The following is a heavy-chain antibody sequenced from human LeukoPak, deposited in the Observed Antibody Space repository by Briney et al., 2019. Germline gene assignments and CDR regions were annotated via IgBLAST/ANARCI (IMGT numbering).Heavy chain of an antibody. D-gene: IGHD3-22*01. V-gene: IGHV1-24*01. CDR2: FDPENGET. CDR3: ATGSDTSGYWVWYFDL. Sequence: ASVKVSCKVSGYTLTELSIHWVRQAPGKGLERMGGFDPENGETIYAQMFQGRVTMTEDTSIDTAYMELSSLRYEDTAVYYCATGSDTSGYWVWYFDLWGRGTLVTVSS. CDR1: GYTLTELS. J-gene: IGHJ2*01.